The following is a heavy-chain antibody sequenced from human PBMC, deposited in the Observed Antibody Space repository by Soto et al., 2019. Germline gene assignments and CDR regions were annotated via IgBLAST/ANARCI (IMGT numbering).Heavy chain of an antibody. CDR1: GFTFSSYV. V-gene: IGHV3-30-3*01. CDR2: ISHDGINK. CDR3: AXPCDYSAFDI. Sequence: QVQLVESGGGVVQPGRSLRLSCAASGFTFSSYVMHWVRQAPGKGLEWVTVISHDGINKYYADSVKGRLPISRDNSKNTLYLQMXXLIADDTAVYYCAXPCDYSAFDIWGQGTMVTVSS. J-gene: IGHJ3*02. D-gene: IGHD4-4*01.